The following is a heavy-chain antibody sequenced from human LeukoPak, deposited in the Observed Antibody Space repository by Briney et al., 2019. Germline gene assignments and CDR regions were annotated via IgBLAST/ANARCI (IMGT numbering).Heavy chain of an antibody. Sequence: GGSLTLSCAASGFTFSSYWMSWVRQPPGRGLEWVAKIKQDGSKKYYVDSVKGRFTISRDNAKNSLYLQMNSLRAEDTAVYYCARDQTYYDYVWGSYRTARTFDYWGQGTLVTVSS. CDR3: ARDQTYYDYVWGSYRTARTFDY. D-gene: IGHD3-16*02. J-gene: IGHJ4*02. CDR1: GFTFSSYW. CDR2: IKQDGSKK. V-gene: IGHV3-7*01.